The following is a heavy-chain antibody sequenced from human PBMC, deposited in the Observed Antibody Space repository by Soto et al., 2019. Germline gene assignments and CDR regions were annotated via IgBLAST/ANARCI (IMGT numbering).Heavy chain of an antibody. CDR1: GFTVSNFY. J-gene: IGHJ4*02. V-gene: IGHV3-66*01. CDR2: ISSGGST. D-gene: IGHD3-3*01. CDR3: ARDTFGGAYDFWH. Sequence: EVQLVESGGGLVQPGGSLRLSCAVSGFTVSNFYMTWVRQAPGKGLEWVSVISSGGSTYYADSVKGRFTIPRDNSKNTLFLEMNSLRAGDTAVYYCARDTFGGAYDFWHGGQGTLVTVSS.